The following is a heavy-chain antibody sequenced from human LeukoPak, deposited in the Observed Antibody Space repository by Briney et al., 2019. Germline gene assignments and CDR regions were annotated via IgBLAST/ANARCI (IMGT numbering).Heavy chain of an antibody. V-gene: IGHV4-38-2*01. J-gene: IGHJ4*02. D-gene: IGHD2-15*01. Sequence: SETLSLTCAVSGYSISSGYYWGWIRQPPGKGLEWIGSIYHSGTTYYNPSLKSRVTISIDTSKNQFSLKLSSVTAADTAVYYCARRRGGVARAFDFWGQGTLVTVSS. CDR2: IYHSGTT. CDR1: GYSISSGYY. CDR3: ARRRGGVARAFDF.